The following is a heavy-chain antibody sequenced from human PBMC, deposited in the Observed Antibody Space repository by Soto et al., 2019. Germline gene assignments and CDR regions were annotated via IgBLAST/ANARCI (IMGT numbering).Heavy chain of an antibody. CDR3: ARVGSYCSSTSCYTGANDY. D-gene: IGHD2-2*02. CDR1: GGSISSSNW. Sequence: QVQLQESGPGLVKPSGTLSLTCAVSGGSISSSNWWSWVRQPPGKGLEWIGEIYHSGSTNYNPSLKIRVTISVDKSKNQFSLKLSSVTAADTAVYYCARVGSYCSSTSCYTGANDYWGQGTLVTVSS. J-gene: IGHJ4*02. V-gene: IGHV4-4*02. CDR2: IYHSGST.